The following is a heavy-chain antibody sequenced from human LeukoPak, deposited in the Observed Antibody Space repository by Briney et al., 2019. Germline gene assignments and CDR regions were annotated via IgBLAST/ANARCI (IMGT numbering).Heavy chain of an antibody. CDR3: ASAEPRGIIWFPY. CDR1: GASITSNNW. V-gene: IGHV4-4*02. D-gene: IGHD6-13*01. CDR2: IYHSGST. Sequence: EPSGTLSLTCAVSGASITSNNWWWSWVRQPPGKGLEWIGEIYHSGSTNYNPSLKSRVTMSVDKSKNQFSLKLSSVTAADTAVYYCASAEPRGIIWFPYWGQGTLVTVSS. J-gene: IGHJ4*02.